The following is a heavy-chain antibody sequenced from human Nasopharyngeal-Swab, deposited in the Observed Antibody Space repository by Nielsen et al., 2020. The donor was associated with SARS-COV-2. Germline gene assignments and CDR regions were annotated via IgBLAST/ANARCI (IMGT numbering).Heavy chain of an antibody. V-gene: IGHV1-69*13. D-gene: IGHD2/OR15-2a*01. CDR2: IIPIFATT. J-gene: IGHJ4*02. CDR1: GGTFSSFL. CDR3: ARGGGDFLSGHDY. Sequence: LVKVSCKASGGTFSSFLLSGVRQAPGQGLEWMGNIIPIFATTDYAQRFQGRVTITADESTNTVYMELSSLRSEDPAVYFCARGGGDFLSGHDYWGQGTLVTVSS.